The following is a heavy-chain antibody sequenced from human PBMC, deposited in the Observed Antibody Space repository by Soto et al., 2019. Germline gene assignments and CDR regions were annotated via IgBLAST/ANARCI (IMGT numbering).Heavy chain of an antibody. V-gene: IGHV3-7*01. D-gene: IGHD2-2*01. CDR3: ARDRPYCSSTSCFALWGYMDV. J-gene: IGHJ6*03. CDR1: EFTFSRFW. CDR2: MNQDGSEK. Sequence: EVQLVESGGGLVQPGGSLRLSCTPSEFTFSRFWMSWVRQAPGKGLEWVANMNQDGSEKYYVDSVKGRFTISRDNAKNSLYLQMNSLRAEDTAVYYCARDRPYCSSTSCFALWGYMDVWCKGTTGTVSS.